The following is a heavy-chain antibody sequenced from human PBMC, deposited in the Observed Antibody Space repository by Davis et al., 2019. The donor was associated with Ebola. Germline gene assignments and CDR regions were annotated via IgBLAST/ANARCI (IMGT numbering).Heavy chain of an antibody. J-gene: IGHJ4*02. CDR3: ARGGIGRYFDWLSFFDY. CDR1: RFTFSSYW. D-gene: IGHD3-9*01. Sequence: PGGSLRLSCAASRFTFSSYWMHWVRQAPGKGLVWVSRINSDGSSTSYADSVKGRFTISRDNAKNTLYLQMNSLRAEDTAVYYCARGGIGRYFDWLSFFDYWGQGTLVTVSS. V-gene: IGHV3-74*01. CDR2: INSDGSST.